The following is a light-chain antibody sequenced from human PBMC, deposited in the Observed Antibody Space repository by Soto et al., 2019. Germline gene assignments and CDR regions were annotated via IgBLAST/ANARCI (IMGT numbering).Light chain of an antibody. J-gene: IGKJ1*01. CDR3: QKYNSAPRA. CDR1: QGISNF. V-gene: IGKV1-27*01. CDR2: DAS. Sequence: DIQMTQSPSSLSASVGDRVTITCRASQGISNFLAWYQQKPGKVPKLLIYDASTVQSGVPSRFSGSGSGTDFTLTISSLHPEDVGTYYCQKYNSAPRAFGQGTKVEIK.